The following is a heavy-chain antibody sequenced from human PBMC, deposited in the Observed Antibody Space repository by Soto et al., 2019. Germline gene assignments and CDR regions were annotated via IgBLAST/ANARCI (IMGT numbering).Heavy chain of an antibody. Sequence: PGGSLRLSCAASGFSFSSYGMHWVRQAPGKGLEWVSVIWYDGSNKYYADSVKGRFTISRDNSKNTLYLQMNSLRAEDTAVYYCAKDQQQLDYYYYGMDVWGQGTTVTVSS. CDR3: AKDQQQLDYYYYGMDV. V-gene: IGHV3-33*06. D-gene: IGHD6-13*01. J-gene: IGHJ6*01. CDR2: IWYDGSNK. CDR1: GFSFSSYG.